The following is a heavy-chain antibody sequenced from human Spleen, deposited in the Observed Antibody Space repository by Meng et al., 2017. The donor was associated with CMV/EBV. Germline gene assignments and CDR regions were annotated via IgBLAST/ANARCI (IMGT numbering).Heavy chain of an antibody. CDR2: MSSSGSNI. J-gene: IGHJ3*02. CDR1: GFMFRSYE. D-gene: IGHD2-15*01. Sequence: GESLKISCAASGFMFRSYEMNWVRQAPGKGLEWVSYMSSSGSNIYYADSVKGRFTTSRDNAKNSLYLQMNSLRVEDTAVYYCAGTTGDIVVVVAWRISNAFDIWGQGTMVTVSS. CDR3: AGTTGDIVVVVAWRISNAFDI. V-gene: IGHV3-48*03.